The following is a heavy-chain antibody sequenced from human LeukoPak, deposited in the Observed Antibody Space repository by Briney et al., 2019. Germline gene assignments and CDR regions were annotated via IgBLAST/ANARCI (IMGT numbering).Heavy chain of an antibody. J-gene: IGHJ4*02. Sequence: GGSLRLSCSASGFTFSTSAMHWVRQAPGKGLEYVSAISSNGGSTYYADSVKGRFTISRDNSKNTLYLQMNSLRAEDTAVYYCAERDSSGFIDYWGQGTLVTVSS. D-gene: IGHD3-22*01. CDR2: ISSNGGST. CDR1: GFTFSTSA. CDR3: AERDSSGFIDY. V-gene: IGHV3-64*04.